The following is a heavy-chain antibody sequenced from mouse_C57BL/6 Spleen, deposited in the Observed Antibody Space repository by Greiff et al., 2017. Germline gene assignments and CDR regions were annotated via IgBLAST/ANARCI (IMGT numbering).Heavy chain of an antibody. Sequence: VQLKESGPELVKPGASVKIPCKASGYTFTDYNMDWVKQSHGKSLEWIGDIHPNNGGTIYNQKFKGKATLTVDKSSSTAYRELRSLTSEDTAVYYCARGYNYAMDYWGQGTSVTVSS. V-gene: IGHV1-18*01. CDR1: GYTFTDYN. CDR3: ARGYNYAMDY. CDR2: IHPNNGGT. J-gene: IGHJ4*01. D-gene: IGHD1-2*01.